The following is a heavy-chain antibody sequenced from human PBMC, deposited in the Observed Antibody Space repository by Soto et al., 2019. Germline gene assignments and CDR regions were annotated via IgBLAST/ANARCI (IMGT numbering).Heavy chain of an antibody. CDR2: IYYSGST. Sequence: SETLSLTCAVSGGSISNDNWWSWIRQPPGKGLEWIGYIYYSGSTYYNPSLKSRVTISVDTSKNQFSLKLSSVTAADTAVYYCARVFGFGGMDVWGQGTTVTSP. V-gene: IGHV4-31*11. D-gene: IGHD3-10*01. CDR1: GGSISNDNW. CDR3: ARVFGFGGMDV. J-gene: IGHJ6*02.